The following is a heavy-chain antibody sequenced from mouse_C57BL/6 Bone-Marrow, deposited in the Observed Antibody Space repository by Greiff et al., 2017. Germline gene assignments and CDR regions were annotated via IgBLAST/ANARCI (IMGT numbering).Heavy chain of an antibody. CDR3: ARYSHGYGPFAY. J-gene: IGHJ3*01. CDR1: GYAFTNYL. D-gene: IGHD2-2*01. V-gene: IGHV1-54*01. Sequence: VQLQQSGAELVRPGTSVQVSCKASGYAFTNYLIEWVKQRPGQGLEWIGVINPGSGGTNYNEKFKGNATLTADKSSSTAYMQLSSLTSEDSAVYFCARYSHGYGPFAYWGQGTLVTVSA. CDR2: INPGSGGT.